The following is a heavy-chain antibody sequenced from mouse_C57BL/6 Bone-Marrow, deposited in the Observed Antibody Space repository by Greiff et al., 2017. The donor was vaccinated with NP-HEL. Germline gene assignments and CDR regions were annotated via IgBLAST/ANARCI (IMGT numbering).Heavy chain of an antibody. CDR2: IYPGDGDT. CDR3: ARIHYCGSSFDY. D-gene: IGHD1-1*01. J-gene: IGHJ2*01. V-gene: IGHV1-82*01. CDR1: GYAFSSSW. Sequence: QVQLQQSGPELVKPGASVKISCKASGYAFSSSWMNWVKQRPGKGLEWIGRIYPGDGDTNYNWKFKGKATLTADKSSSTAYMQLSSLTSEDSAVYFCARIHYCGSSFDYWGQGTTLTVSS.